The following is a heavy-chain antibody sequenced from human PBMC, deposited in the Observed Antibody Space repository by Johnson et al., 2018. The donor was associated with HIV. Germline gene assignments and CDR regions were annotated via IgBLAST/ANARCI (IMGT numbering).Heavy chain of an antibody. V-gene: IGHV3-33*08. CDR2: IRYDGSNK. D-gene: IGHD2-21*02. Sequence: VQLVESGGGVVQPGRSLRLSCAASGFTFSSYAMHWVRQAPGKGLEWLAVIRYDGSNKYYADPVKGRFTISRDNSKNTLYLQMNSLRADDTAVYYCAGVTGADDAFDIWGQGTMVIVSS. CDR3: AGVTGADDAFDI. J-gene: IGHJ3*02. CDR1: GFTFSSYA.